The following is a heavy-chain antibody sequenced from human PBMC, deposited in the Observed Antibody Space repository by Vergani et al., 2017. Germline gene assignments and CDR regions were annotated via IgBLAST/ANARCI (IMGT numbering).Heavy chain of an antibody. V-gene: IGHV3-21*01. J-gene: IGHJ5*02. Sequence: VKLEESGGGLVKPGGSLRLSCAASGFTFSSYSMNWVRQAPGKGLEWVSSISSSSSYIYYADSVKGRFTISRDNAKNSLYLQMNSLRAEDTAVYYCARDLYSSGHNWFDPWGQGTLVTVSS. CDR3: ARDLYSSGHNWFDP. CDR1: GFTFSSYS. D-gene: IGHD6-19*01. CDR2: ISSSSSYI.